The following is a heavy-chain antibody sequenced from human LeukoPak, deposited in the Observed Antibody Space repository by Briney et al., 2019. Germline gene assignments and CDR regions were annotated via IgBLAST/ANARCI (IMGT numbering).Heavy chain of an antibody. CDR3: ARDLPYYYGSGCPDY. J-gene: IGHJ4*02. V-gene: IGHV3-23*01. Sequence: PGGSLRLSCAASGFTFSSYAMSWVRQAPGKGLEWVSAISGSGGSTYYADSVKGRFTISRDNAKNSLYLQMNSLRDEDTAVYYCARDLPYYYGSGCPDYWGQGTLVTVSS. D-gene: IGHD3-10*01. CDR1: GFTFSSYA. CDR2: ISGSGGST.